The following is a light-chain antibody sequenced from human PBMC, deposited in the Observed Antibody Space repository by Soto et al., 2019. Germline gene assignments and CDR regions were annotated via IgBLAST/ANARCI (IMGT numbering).Light chain of an antibody. CDR2: EVN. J-gene: IGLJ2*01. CDR3: SSYGGSNNLV. V-gene: IGLV2-8*01. Sequence: QSALTQPPSASGTPGQSVTIPCTGTSSDVGDYNYVSWYQQHPGKAPKLMIYEVNKRPSGVPDRFSGSKSGNTASLTVSGLQAEDEADYYCSSYGGSNNLVFGGGTKLTVL. CDR1: SSDVGDYNY.